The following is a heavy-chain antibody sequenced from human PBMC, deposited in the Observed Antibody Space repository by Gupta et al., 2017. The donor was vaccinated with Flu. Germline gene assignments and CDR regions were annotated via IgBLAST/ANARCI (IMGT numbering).Heavy chain of an antibody. CDR1: GYTFTSYG. V-gene: IGHV1-18*01. CDR3: ARRGGIYCSSNCCHKENPNNYYVMVV. D-gene: IGHD2-2*01. J-gene: IGHJ6*01. Sequence: QVQLVQSGAEVKKPGASVKVSCKASGYTFTSYGLSWVRQAPGQGLECMGWISAYNGNTNNAQKLQGSRTMTKDTSTSTAYMELRSPRSDDTAVYTSARRGGIYCSSNCCHKENPNNYYVMVVGGQRPTGTVSS. CDR2: ISAYNGNT.